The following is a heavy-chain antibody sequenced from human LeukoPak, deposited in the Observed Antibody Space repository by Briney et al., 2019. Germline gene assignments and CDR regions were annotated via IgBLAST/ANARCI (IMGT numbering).Heavy chain of an antibody. Sequence: PSETLSLTCAVYGGSFSGYYWSWIRQPPGKGLEWIGEINHSGSTNYNPSLKSRVTISVDTSKNQFSLKLSSVTPEDTAVYYCARSNYYGSGSYYLLFDYWGQGTLVTVSS. CDR3: ARSNYYGSGSYYLLFDY. D-gene: IGHD3-10*01. V-gene: IGHV4-34*01. CDR1: GGSFSGYY. J-gene: IGHJ4*02. CDR2: INHSGST.